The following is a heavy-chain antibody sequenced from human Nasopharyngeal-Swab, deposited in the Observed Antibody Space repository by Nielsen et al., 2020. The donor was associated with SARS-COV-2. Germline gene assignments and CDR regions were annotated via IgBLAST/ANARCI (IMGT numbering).Heavy chain of an antibody. V-gene: IGHV4-34*01. CDR2: INHSGST. J-gene: IGHJ6*02. Sequence: RQAPGKGLEWIEEINHSGSTNYNPSLKSRVTISVDTSKNQFSLKLSSVTAADTAVYYCARGPGLLLGYYYYYGMDVWGQGTTVTVSS. D-gene: IGHD2-15*01. CDR3: ARGPGLLLGYYYYYGMDV.